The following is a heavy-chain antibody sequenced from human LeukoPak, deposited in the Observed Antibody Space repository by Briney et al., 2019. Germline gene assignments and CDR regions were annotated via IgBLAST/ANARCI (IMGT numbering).Heavy chain of an antibody. D-gene: IGHD6-13*01. V-gene: IGHV1-2*04. J-gene: IGHJ5*02. Sequence: ASVKVSCKASGYTFTCYYMHWVRQAPGQGLEWMGWINPNSGGTNYAQKFQGWVTMTRDTSISTAYMELSRLRSDDTAVYYCAGVYSKWGVAAGFDPWGQGTLVTASS. CDR3: AGVYSKWGVAAGFDP. CDR1: GYTFTCYY. CDR2: INPNSGGT.